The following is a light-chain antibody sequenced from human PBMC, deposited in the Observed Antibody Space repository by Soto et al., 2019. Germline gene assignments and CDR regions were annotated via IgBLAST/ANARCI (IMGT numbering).Light chain of an antibody. Sequence: DIEMTQSPSSLSSSVGDRFTITCGSSQSISSYLNWYQQKPGKAPKLLIYAASSLQSGVPSRFSGSGSGTDFTLTISSLQPEDFATYYCQQSYSTLTWTFGQGTKVDIK. J-gene: IGKJ1*01. CDR2: AAS. CDR1: QSISSY. CDR3: QQSYSTLTWT. V-gene: IGKV1-39*01.